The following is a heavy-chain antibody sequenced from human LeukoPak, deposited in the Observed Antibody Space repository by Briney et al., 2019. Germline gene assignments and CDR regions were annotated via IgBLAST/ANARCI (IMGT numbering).Heavy chain of an antibody. J-gene: IGHJ4*02. Sequence: PSETLSLTCSVSGGSMSSYYWSWIRQSPGKGLEWIGFIYIGGYNYNPSLKSRVTMSVDTSKNQVSLKVNSVTAADTAVYFCARQPPDTASFDYWGQGTLVTVSS. D-gene: IGHD3-22*01. CDR1: GGSMSSYY. V-gene: IGHV4-59*01. CDR3: ARQPPDTASFDY. CDR2: IYIGGY.